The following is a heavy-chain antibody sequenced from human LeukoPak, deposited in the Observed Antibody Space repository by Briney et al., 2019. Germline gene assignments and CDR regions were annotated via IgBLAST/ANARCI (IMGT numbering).Heavy chain of an antibody. CDR3: ARDRTPHSLWLDP. J-gene: IGHJ5*02. V-gene: IGHV3-53*01. CDR2: IYRGGNT. D-gene: IGHD2-15*01. CDR1: RLTVSSNF. Sequence: GESLRLSCAASRLTVSSNFMNWVRQAPGRGLEWVSVIYRGGNTYYADSVKGRFTISRDDSKNTVYLQMNSLRVEDTAVYYCARDRTPHSLWLDPWGQGTLVIVPS.